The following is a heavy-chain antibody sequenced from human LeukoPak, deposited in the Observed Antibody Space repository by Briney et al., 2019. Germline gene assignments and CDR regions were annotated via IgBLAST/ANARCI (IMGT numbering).Heavy chain of an antibody. J-gene: IGHJ4*02. CDR2: ISYDGINK. CDR1: GFNFSTYG. V-gene: IGHV3-30*18. D-gene: IGHD6-13*01. CDR3: AKDHVTSSSWFPDY. Sequence: PGGSLRLSCAASGFNFSTYGMHWVRQAPGKGLKWVAVISYDGINKYYADSVKGRFTISRDNSKNMLYLQMSSLRAEDTAVYYCAKDHVTSSSWFPDYWGQGTLVTVSS.